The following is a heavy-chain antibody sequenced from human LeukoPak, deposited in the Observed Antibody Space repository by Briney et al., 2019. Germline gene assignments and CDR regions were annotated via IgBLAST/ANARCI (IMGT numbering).Heavy chain of an antibody. Sequence: GGSLRLSCAASEFSVGSNYMTWVRQAPGTGLEWVAFIQFDGNGEYYADSVKGRFTISRDNSKNTLFLQMHSLRPEDTALYYCAKGLGYYSDYWGQGTLVTVSS. CDR1: EFSVGSNY. CDR2: IQFDGNGE. CDR3: AKGLGYYSDY. D-gene: IGHD1-26*01. V-gene: IGHV3-30*02. J-gene: IGHJ4*02.